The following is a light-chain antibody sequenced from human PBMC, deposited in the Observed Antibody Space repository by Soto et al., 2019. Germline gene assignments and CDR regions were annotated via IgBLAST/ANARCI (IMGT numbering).Light chain of an antibody. CDR3: QQSYIVPYT. Sequence: DIQMTQSPFSLSASVGDSVTISCRSSENIRNYLIWYRQKPGKAPELLMYVGSTLESGVPSRFSGSGLGTDCTLTIKSLQPEDFGVYYCQQSYIVPYTFGRGPSQDI. CDR2: VGS. V-gene: IGKV1-39*01. J-gene: IGKJ2*01. CDR1: ENIRNY.